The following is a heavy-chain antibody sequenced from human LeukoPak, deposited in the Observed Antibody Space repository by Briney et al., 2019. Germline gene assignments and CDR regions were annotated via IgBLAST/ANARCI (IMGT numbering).Heavy chain of an antibody. V-gene: IGHV3-48*03. CDR1: GFTFSSYE. CDR2: ISSSGSTI. Sequence: PSGGSLRLSCAASGFTFSSYEMNWVRQAPGKGLEWVSYISSSGSTIYYADSVKGRFTISRDNAKNSLYPQMNSLRAEDTAVYYCAELGITMIGGVWGKGTTVTISS. J-gene: IGHJ6*04. CDR3: AELGITMIGGV. D-gene: IGHD3-10*02.